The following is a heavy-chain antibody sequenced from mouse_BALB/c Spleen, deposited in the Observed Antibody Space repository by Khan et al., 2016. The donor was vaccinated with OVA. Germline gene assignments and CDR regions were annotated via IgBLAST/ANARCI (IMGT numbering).Heavy chain of an antibody. V-gene: IGHV3-2*02. CDR3: ARKNYYGYAVDY. Sequence: EVKLLESGPGLVKPSQSLSLTCTVTGYSITTNYAWDWIRQFPGNKLEWMGYISYSGSTSYNPSLKSRISITRDTSKNQFFVQLNSVTTEDTATYYCARKNYYGYAVDYWGQGTSVTVSS. CDR2: ISYSGST. CDR1: GYSITTNYA. J-gene: IGHJ4*01. D-gene: IGHD1-1*01.